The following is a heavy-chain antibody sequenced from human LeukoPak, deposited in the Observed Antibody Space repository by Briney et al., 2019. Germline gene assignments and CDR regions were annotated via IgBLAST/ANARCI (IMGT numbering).Heavy chain of an antibody. V-gene: IGHV3-23*01. J-gene: IGHJ6*04. CDR2: ISASRGNS. CDR3: ARYIIAVGCTGYYYGMDV. D-gene: IGHD6-19*01. CDR1: AFTFSDSA. Sequence: RSAGSLRLSCAASAFTFSDSAMSWLRQASGRGLHWVSLISASRGNSYYADSVKGRFTISRDNAKNSLYLQMNSLRDEDTAVYYCARYIIAVGCTGYYYGMDVWGTGTTVTVSS.